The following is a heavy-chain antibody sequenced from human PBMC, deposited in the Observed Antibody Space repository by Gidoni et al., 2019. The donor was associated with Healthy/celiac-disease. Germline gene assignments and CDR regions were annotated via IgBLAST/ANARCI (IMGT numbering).Heavy chain of an antibody. CDR2: INHSGST. J-gene: IGHJ6*02. Sequence: QVQLQQWGAGRLKPSETLSLTCAVYGGSFSGYYWSWIRQPPGKGLEWIGEINHSGSTNYNPSLKSRVTISVDTSKNHFSLKLSSVTAADTAVYYCARVRELPDYYYYYGMDVWGQGTTVTVSS. D-gene: IGHD1-26*01. V-gene: IGHV4-34*01. CDR1: GGSFSGYY. CDR3: ARVRELPDYYYYYGMDV.